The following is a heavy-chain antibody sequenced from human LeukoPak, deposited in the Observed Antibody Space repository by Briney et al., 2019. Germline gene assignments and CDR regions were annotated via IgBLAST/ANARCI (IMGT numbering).Heavy chain of an antibody. V-gene: IGHV4-59*11. Sequence: SETLSLTCTVSGGSISSHYWSWIRQPPGKGLEWIGYIYYSGTTNYNPSLKSRVTISVDTSKNQFSLKLSSVTAADTAVYYCARTYPNSGSVDYWGQGTLVTVSS. J-gene: IGHJ4*02. CDR2: IYYSGTT. CDR1: GGSISSHY. CDR3: ARTYPNSGSVDY. D-gene: IGHD1-26*01.